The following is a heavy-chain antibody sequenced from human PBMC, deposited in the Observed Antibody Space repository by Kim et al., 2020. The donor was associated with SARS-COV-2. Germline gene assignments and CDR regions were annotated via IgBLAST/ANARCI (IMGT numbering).Heavy chain of an antibody. Sequence: GGSLRLSCAASGFTFSSYAMHWVRQAPGKGLEWVAVISYAGSNKYYADSVKGRFTLSRANSKNTLYLQMNSLRAEDTAVNYCARDKGYDYLWGTYRYYYGMDVWGKGTTFTVSS. J-gene: IGHJ6*04. CDR3: ARDKGYDYLWGTYRYYYGMDV. CDR1: GFTFSSYA. V-gene: IGHV3-30*04. CDR2: ISYAGSNK. D-gene: IGHD3-16*02.